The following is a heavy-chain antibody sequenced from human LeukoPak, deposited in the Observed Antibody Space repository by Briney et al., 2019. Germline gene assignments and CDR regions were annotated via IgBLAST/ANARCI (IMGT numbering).Heavy chain of an antibody. Sequence: GGSLRLSCAASGFTFSSYSMNWVRQAPGKGLEWVGRAGNKAVSYNTDYAASVRGRFTISRDDSKNSLFLQMNSLKTEDTAVYYCTRRVLGGDCYYDYWGQGILVTVSS. CDR1: GFTFSSYS. V-gene: IGHV3-72*01. CDR3: TRRVLGGDCYYDY. J-gene: IGHJ4*02. D-gene: IGHD2-21*02. CDR2: AGNKAVSYNT.